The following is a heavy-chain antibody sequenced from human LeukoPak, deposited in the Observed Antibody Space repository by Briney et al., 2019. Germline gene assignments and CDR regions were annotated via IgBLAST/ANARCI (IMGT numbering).Heavy chain of an antibody. CDR1: GFSFSSYS. D-gene: IGHD4/OR15-4a*01. V-gene: IGHV3-21*01. CDR3: ATNGP. CDR2: ISRSSDYI. Sequence: GGSLRLSCAASGFSFSSYSMNWVRQAPGKGLEWVSSISRSSDYIYYADSVKGRFTISRDNAKNSLYLQMNSLRAEDTAAYYCATNGPWDQGTMVTVSS. J-gene: IGHJ3*01.